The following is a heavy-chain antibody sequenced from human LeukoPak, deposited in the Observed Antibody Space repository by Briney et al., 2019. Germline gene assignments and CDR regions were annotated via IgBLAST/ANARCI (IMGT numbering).Heavy chain of an antibody. CDR3: ARDVAARTNWFDP. CDR2: INPSGGST. Sequence: ASVKVSCKASGYTFTSYYMHWVRQAPGQGLEWMGIINPSGGSTSYAQKFQGRVTMTGDTSTSTVYMELTSLRSEDTAVYYCARDVAARTNWFDPWGQGTLVTVSS. J-gene: IGHJ5*02. CDR1: GYTFTSYY. V-gene: IGHV1-46*01. D-gene: IGHD6-6*01.